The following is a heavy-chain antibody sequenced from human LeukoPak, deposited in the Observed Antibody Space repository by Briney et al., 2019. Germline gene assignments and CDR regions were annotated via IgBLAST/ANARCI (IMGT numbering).Heavy chain of an antibody. CDR2: PGRSGEYK. Sequence: GGSLRLSCAASGFRFTDYSMGWVRQAPGKGLEWVAGPGRSGEYKYYADSVKGRFTISRDNSKDTVSLQMNSLRAEDSAIYFCVKDRPCETCMPMDAWGQGTTVTVSS. J-gene: IGHJ6*02. CDR3: VKDRPCETCMPMDA. D-gene: IGHD2-2*01. CDR1: GFRFTDYS. V-gene: IGHV3-23*01.